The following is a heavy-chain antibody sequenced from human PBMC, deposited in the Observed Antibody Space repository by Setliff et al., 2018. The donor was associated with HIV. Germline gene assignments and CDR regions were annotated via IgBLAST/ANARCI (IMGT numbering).Heavy chain of an antibody. CDR2: IIPISGRT. CDR1: GGTFSSYA. D-gene: IGHD3-10*01. Sequence: SVKVSCKASGGTFSSYAFSWVRQAPGQGLEWMGGIIPISGRTNYAQKFQGRVTITADGSTRTAYMELSSLRSEDTAVYYCAREGSPIYYDYYHMDVWGEGSTVTVSS. CDR3: AREGSPIYYDYYHMDV. J-gene: IGHJ6*03. V-gene: IGHV1-69*13.